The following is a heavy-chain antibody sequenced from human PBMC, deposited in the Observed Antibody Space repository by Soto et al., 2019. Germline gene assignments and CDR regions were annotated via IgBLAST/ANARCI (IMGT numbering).Heavy chain of an antibody. CDR2: ISFGGSST. CDR1: GMTFSSYP. Sequence: PSLSCAASGMTFSSYPMNWVRHGPGNSRDLFSAISFGGSSTYYADSVKARFTISRDNSKNTLYLQMNSLRAEDTAIYYCAKDYHETSGYYRSGDFLGYWGQGTLVTVS. D-gene: IGHD3-22*01. CDR3: AKDYHETSGYYRSGDFLGY. V-gene: IGHV3-23*01. J-gene: IGHJ4*02.